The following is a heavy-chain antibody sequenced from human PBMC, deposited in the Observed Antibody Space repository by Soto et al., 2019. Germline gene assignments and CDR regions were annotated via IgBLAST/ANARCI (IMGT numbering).Heavy chain of an antibody. V-gene: IGHV4-31*03. CDR3: ATHEYYDFWSGYYPFDY. D-gene: IGHD3-3*01. J-gene: IGHJ4*02. CDR2: IYYSGST. Sequence: PSETLSLTCTVSGGSISSGGYYWSWIRQHPXKGLEWIGYIYYSGSTYYNPSLKSRVTISVDTSKNQFSLKLSSVTAADTAVYYCATHEYYDFWSGYYPFDYWGQGTLVTVSS. CDR1: GGSISSGGYY.